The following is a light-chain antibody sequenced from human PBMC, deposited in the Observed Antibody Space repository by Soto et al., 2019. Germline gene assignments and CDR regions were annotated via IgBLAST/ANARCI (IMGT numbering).Light chain of an antibody. V-gene: IGKV3-15*01. CDR3: QQYDAWPFT. CDR2: DAS. Sequence: EIVMTQSPATLSVSPGERATLSCRASQSISSKLAWYQQKPGQAPRLLIYDASSRATGVPARFSGSGSGTEFVLTISSLQSEDFAIYYCQQYDAWPFTFGGGTK. CDR1: QSISSK. J-gene: IGKJ4*01.